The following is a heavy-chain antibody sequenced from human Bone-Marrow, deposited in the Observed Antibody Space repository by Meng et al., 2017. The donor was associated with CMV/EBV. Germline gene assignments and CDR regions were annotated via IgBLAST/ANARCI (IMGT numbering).Heavy chain of an antibody. J-gene: IGHJ4*02. Sequence: SVKVSCKASGGTFSSYAISWVRQAPGQGLEWMGGIIPIFGTANYAQKFQGRVTITTDESTSTAYMELSSLRSEDTAVYYCARGSRVWSGYYGHDYWGQGTLVTVSS. CDR1: GGTFSSYA. CDR3: ARGSRVWSGYYGHDY. CDR2: IIPIFGTA. V-gene: IGHV1-69*05. D-gene: IGHD3-3*01.